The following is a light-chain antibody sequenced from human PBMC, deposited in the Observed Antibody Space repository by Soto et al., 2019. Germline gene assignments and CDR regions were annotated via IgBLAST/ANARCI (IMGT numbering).Light chain of an antibody. CDR2: GAS. Sequence: EIVMTHSPATLSVSPGGRATLSCSASQSISDTLAWYQQKPGQAPRLLIHGASTRATGFPARFSGSGSGTDFTLTISSLQSEDFAVYYCQQYNNWPWTFGQGTKVDIK. V-gene: IGKV3-15*01. CDR3: QQYNNWPWT. J-gene: IGKJ1*01. CDR1: QSISDT.